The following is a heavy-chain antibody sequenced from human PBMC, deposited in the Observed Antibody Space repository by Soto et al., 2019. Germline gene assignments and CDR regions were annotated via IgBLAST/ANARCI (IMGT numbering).Heavy chain of an antibody. CDR1: GGTFSSYT. CDR2: IISILGIA. V-gene: IGHV1-69*02. CDR3: ASSSMVRGGVDY. D-gene: IGHD3-10*01. Sequence: QVQLVQSGAEVKKPGSSVKVSCKASGGTFSSYTISWVRQAPGQGLEWMGRIISILGIANYAQKFQGRVTITADKSTSTAYMELSSLRSEDTAVYYCASSSMVRGGVDYWGQGTLVTVSS. J-gene: IGHJ4*02.